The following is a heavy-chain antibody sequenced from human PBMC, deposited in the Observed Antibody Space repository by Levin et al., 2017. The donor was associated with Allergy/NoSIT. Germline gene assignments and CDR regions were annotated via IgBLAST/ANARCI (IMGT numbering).Heavy chain of an antibody. Sequence: GESLKISCKASGYTFTGYYMHWVRQAPGQGLEWMGWINPNSGGTNYAQKFQDRVTMTRDTSISTAYMELSRLRSDDTAVYYCARDYLRGYYFDYWGQGTLVTVSS. CDR1: GYTFTGYY. V-gene: IGHV1-2*02. CDR3: ARDYLRGYYFDY. CDR2: INPNSGGT. D-gene: IGHD3-10*01. J-gene: IGHJ4*02.